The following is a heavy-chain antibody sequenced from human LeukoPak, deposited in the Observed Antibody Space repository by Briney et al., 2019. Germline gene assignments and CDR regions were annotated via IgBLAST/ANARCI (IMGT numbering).Heavy chain of an antibody. Sequence: GASVKVSCKASGGTFSSYAISWVRQAPGQGLEWMGGIIPIFGTANYAQKFQGRVTMTEDTSTDTAYMELSSLRSEDTAVYYCATSGKGVLLWFGEFPPHFDYWGQGTLVTVSS. D-gene: IGHD3-10*01. CDR2: IIPIFGTA. CDR1: GGTFSSYA. CDR3: ATSGKGVLLWFGEFPPHFDY. J-gene: IGHJ4*02. V-gene: IGHV1-69*06.